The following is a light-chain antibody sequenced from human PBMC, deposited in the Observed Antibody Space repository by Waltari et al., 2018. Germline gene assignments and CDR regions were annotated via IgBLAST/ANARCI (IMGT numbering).Light chain of an antibody. J-gene: IGLJ2*01. V-gene: IGLV2-23*02. CDR3: CTYVGRTTFHVT. CDR1: ISDVGTYNL. CDR2: EDH. Sequence: QSALTQPASVSGSPGQSITISCTGTISDVGTYNLVSWYQQHPGKAPKLLIYEDHKRPSGVSDRLSGSKSGNTASLTISGLQAEDEADYYCCTYVGRTTFHVTFGGGTKLTVL.